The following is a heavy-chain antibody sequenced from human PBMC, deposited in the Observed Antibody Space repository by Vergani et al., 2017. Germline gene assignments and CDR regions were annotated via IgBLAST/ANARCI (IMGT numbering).Heavy chain of an antibody. V-gene: IGHV1-18*01. Sequence: QVQLVQSGAEVKKPGASVKVSCKASGYTFTSYGISWVRQAPGQGLEWMGWISAYNGNTNYAQKLQGRVTMTTDTSTSTAYMELRSLRSDDTAVYYCARQSHVDILTGYSPPGYWGQGTLVTVSS. CDR1: GYTFTSYG. J-gene: IGHJ4*02. D-gene: IGHD3-9*01. CDR3: ARQSHVDILTGYSPPGY. CDR2: ISAYNGNT.